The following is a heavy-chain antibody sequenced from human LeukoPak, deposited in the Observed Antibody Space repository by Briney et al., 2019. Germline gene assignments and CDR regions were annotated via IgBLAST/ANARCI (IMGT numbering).Heavy chain of an antibody. CDR1: GFTFSRYE. J-gene: IGHJ6*04. D-gene: IGHD3-10*02. Sequence: GESLRLSCAASGFTFSRYEMNWVRQAPGKGLEWVSYISSSGSTIYYADSVKGRFTISRDNAKNSLYLQMNSLRAEDTAVYYCAELGITMIGGVWGKGTTVTISS. V-gene: IGHV3-48*03. CDR3: AELGITMIGGV. CDR2: ISSSGSTI.